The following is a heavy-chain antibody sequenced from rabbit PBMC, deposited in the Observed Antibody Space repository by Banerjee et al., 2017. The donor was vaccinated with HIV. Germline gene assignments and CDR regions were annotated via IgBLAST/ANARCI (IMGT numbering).Heavy chain of an antibody. D-gene: IGHD3-1*01. CDR2: IDGGSSST. CDR1: GFSLSNNDW. Sequence: QSVEESGGDLVKPGGTLTLTCTVSGFSLSNNDWMCWVRQAPGKGLEWIACIDGGSSSTYYASWAKGRFTISKTSSTMVTLQMTSLTATDTATYFCARDPLYTIGAGCDLWGPGTLVTVS. J-gene: IGHJ4*01. V-gene: IGHV1S40*01. CDR3: ARDPLYTIGAGCDL.